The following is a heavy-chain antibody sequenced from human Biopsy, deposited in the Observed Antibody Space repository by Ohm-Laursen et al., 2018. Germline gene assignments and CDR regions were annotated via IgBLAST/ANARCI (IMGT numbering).Heavy chain of an antibody. CDR1: GYTFTGYF. CDR2: INPNSGTT. Sequence: GSSVKVSCKTSGYTFTGYFLHWVRQVPGQGLEWMGRINPNSGTTKIAENFQGSVTMTGDTSITTAYLDLTRLTSDDTAVYFCAKGQDLTAGAEYFQYWGQGALITVSS. J-gene: IGHJ1*01. V-gene: IGHV1-2*04. D-gene: IGHD3-9*01. CDR3: AKGQDLTAGAEYFQY.